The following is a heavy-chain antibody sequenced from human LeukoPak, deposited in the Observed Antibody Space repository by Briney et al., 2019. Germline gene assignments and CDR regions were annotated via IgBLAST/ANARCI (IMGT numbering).Heavy chain of an antibody. CDR2: ISSSGSTI. J-gene: IGHJ1*01. Sequence: GGSLRLSCAASGFTFSSYEMNWVRQAPGKGLEWVSYISSSGSTIYYADSVKGRFTISRDNAKNSLYLQMNSLRAEDTAVYYCARDRSDYRGGSCDSVDGYWGQGTLVTVSS. CDR3: ARDRSDYRGGSCDSVDGY. D-gene: IGHD2-15*01. V-gene: IGHV3-48*03. CDR1: GFTFSSYE.